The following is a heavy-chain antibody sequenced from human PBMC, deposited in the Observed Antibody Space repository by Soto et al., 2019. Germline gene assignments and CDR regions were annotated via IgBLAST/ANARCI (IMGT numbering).Heavy chain of an antibody. CDR1: GGSLSSGDYY. J-gene: IGHJ4*02. D-gene: IGHD4-17*01. CDR2: IYYSGST. Sequence: PSETVSLTCTVSGGSLSSGDYYWSWIRQPPGKGLEWIGYIYYSGSTYYNPSLKSRVTISVDTSKNQFSLKLSSVTAADTAVYYCARGPGHYGDYLFNYWGQRTLVTVSS. V-gene: IGHV4-30-4*01. CDR3: ARGPGHYGDYLFNY.